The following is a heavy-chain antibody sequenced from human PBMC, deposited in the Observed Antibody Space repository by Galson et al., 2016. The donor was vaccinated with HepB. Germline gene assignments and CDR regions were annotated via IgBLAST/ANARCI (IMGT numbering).Heavy chain of an antibody. Sequence: CKGSGYTFTTYWIGWVRQMPGKGLEWMGIIYPGDADTRYSPSFQGQVTISADKSISTAYLQWSSLKASDTAMYYCARGRAVAVAGAFGIWGQGTMVTVSA. CDR3: ARGRAVAVAGAFGI. V-gene: IGHV5-51*01. D-gene: IGHD6-19*01. CDR1: GYTFTTYW. J-gene: IGHJ3*02. CDR2: IYPGDADT.